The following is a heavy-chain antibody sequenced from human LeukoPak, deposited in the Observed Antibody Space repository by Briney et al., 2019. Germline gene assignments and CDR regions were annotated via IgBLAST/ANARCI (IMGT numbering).Heavy chain of an antibody. J-gene: IGHJ5*02. CDR3: ARTDGFDP. V-gene: IGHV3-48*01. CDR1: GFIFSSYS. Sequence: GGSLRLSCAASGFIFSSYSLNWVRQAPGKGLEWVSYISGDTKTTCYADSVKGRFTISRDNTKNSLYLQMNSLRADDTAVYYCARTDGFDPWGQGTLVTVSS. CDR2: ISGDTKTT.